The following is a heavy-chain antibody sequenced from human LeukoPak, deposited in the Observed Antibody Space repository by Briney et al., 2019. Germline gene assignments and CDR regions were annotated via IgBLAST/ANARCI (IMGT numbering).Heavy chain of an antibody. CDR2: IYSSGST. J-gene: IGHJ4*02. CDR1: GGSISSGSYY. CDR3: ARQGNTTSLFDC. D-gene: IGHD1-14*01. Sequence: SETLSLTCTVSGGSISSGSYYWSWIRQPAGKGLEWIGYIYSSGSTNYNPSLKSRVTIPVDTSKKQFSLKLSSVTAADTAVYYCARQGNTTSLFDCWGQGTLVTVSS. V-gene: IGHV4-61*10.